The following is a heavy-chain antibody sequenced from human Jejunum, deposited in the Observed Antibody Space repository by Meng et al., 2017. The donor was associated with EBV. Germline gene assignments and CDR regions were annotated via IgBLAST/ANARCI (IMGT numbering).Heavy chain of an antibody. V-gene: IGHV4-34*01. J-gene: IGHJ5*02. Sequence: QVQVQQWGAGLLKPSEPLSLTCAVYGGSFSDYYWTWIRQPPGKGLEWIGEINHGGGAIYNPSLKSRVTISVDTSKNQFSLKLSSVTAADTAVYYCARLGGYASGTYYPIDPWGQGTLVTVSS. CDR1: GGSFSDYY. D-gene: IGHD3-10*01. CDR3: ARLGGYASGTYYPIDP. CDR2: INHGGGA.